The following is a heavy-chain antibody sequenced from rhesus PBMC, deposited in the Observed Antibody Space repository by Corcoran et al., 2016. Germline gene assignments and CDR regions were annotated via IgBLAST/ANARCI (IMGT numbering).Heavy chain of an antibody. CDR2: INGNSGST. CDR3: ARYYNGGRYGLDS. D-gene: IGHD3-28*01. V-gene: IGHV4-80*01. CDR1: GASISSYW. J-gene: IGHJ6*01. Sequence: QVQLQESGPGLVKPSETLSLTCAVSGASISSYWWSWSRQPPGRGLEWIGEINGNSGSTYYNPTLMSQVTISKDASKSQFSLKLSAVTAVDTAVYYCARYYNGGRYGLDSWGQGVVVTVSS.